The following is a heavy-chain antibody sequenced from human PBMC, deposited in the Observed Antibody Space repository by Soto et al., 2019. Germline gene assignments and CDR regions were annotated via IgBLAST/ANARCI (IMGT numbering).Heavy chain of an antibody. J-gene: IGHJ4*02. CDR2: IYSGGYT. CDR3: GTRPGGGGY. CDR1: GFTVSNNY. Sequence: EVQLVESGGGLIQPGGSLRLSCAVSGFTVSNNYMSWVRQAPGKGLEGVSVIYSGGYTAYGDSVKGRFTISRDNSKNTLYLQKNNQRPAEPPVHYCGTRPGGGGYWGQGTLVTVSS. D-gene: IGHD3-10*01. V-gene: IGHV3-53*01.